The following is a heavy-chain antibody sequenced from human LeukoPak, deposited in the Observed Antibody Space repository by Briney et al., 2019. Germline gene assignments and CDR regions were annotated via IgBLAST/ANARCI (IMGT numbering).Heavy chain of an antibody. J-gene: IGHJ5*01. Sequence: SETLSLTCTVSGGSISSGDYYWNWIRQHPGKGLEWIGSVYYGRTTYYNPSLDGRVTVSLDTSANQFSLQPNSVTAADTAVYYCVRHDGRGGATMGAFDSWGQGSLVTVSS. D-gene: IGHD5-12*01. V-gene: IGHV4-39*01. CDR2: VYYGRTT. CDR1: GGSISSGDYY. CDR3: VRHDGRGGATMGAFDS.